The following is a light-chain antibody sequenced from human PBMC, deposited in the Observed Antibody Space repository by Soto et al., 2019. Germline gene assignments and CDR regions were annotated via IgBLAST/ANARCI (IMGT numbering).Light chain of an antibody. CDR2: GNS. Sequence: QPVLTHPPSGSGAPGQRVTISCTGSSSNIGAGYDVHWYQQLPGTAPKLLIYGNSNRPSGVPDRFSGSKSGTSASLAITGLQAEDEADYYCQSYDSSLSGSFVFGTGTKLTVL. V-gene: IGLV1-40*01. CDR1: SSNIGAGYD. CDR3: QSYDSSLSGSFV. J-gene: IGLJ1*01.